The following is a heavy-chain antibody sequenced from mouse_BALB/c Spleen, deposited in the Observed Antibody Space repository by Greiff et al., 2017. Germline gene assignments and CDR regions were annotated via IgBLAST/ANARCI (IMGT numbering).Heavy chain of an antibody. CDR1: GFTFSSYA. J-gene: IGHJ4*01. D-gene: IGHD2-14*01. Sequence: EVKLMESGGGLVKPGGSLKLSCAASGFTFSSYAMSWVRQTPEQGLEWVASISSGGSTYYPDSVKGRFTISRDNAKNILYLQMSSLRSEDTAMYYCSRDRYDEDYAMDYWGQGTSVTVSS. CDR2: ISSGGST. CDR3: SRDRYDEDYAMDY. V-gene: IGHV5-6-5*01.